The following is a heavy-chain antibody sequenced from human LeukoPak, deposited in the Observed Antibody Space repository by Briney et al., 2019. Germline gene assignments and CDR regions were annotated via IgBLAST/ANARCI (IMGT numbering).Heavy chain of an antibody. D-gene: IGHD2-15*01. J-gene: IGHJ4*02. Sequence: GGSLRLSCAASGFTFSSYWMSWVRQAPGKGLEWVANINQDGSEKYYVDSVKGRFTISRDNAKNSLYLQMSSLRAEDTALYYCASRSSVAASGPGWGQGTLVTASS. CDR1: GFTFSSYW. CDR2: INQDGSEK. CDR3: ASRSSVAASGPG. V-gene: IGHV3-7*01.